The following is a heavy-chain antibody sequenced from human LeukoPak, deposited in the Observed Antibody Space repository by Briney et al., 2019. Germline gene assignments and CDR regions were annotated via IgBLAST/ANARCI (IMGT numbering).Heavy chain of an antibody. D-gene: IGHD2-8*02. CDR2: IGTNGIST. J-gene: IGHJ4*02. V-gene: IGHV3-64D*09. CDR3: VKGQEVVYAPTFDY. Sequence: GGSLRLSCSASGFTFNSYAIHWVRQAPGKGLEYVSSIGTNGISTYYADSVTGRFTISRDNSKNSLYLQMSRLRAEDTAVYYCVKGQEVVYAPTFDYWGQGTLVTVSS. CDR1: GFTFNSYA.